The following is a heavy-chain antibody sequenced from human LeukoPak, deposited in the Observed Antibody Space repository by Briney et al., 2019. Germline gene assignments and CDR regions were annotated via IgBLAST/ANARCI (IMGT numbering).Heavy chain of an antibody. J-gene: IGHJ4*02. CDR2: IIPIFGTA. CDR1: GGTFSSYA. Sequence: ASVKVSCKASGGTFSSYAISWVRQAPGQGLEWMGGIIPIFGTANYAQKFQGRVTITADESTSTAYMELSSLRSEDTAVCYCARYSGWYFSSNHELDYWGQGTLVTVSS. V-gene: IGHV1-69*13. CDR3: ARYSGWYFSSNHELDY. D-gene: IGHD6-19*01.